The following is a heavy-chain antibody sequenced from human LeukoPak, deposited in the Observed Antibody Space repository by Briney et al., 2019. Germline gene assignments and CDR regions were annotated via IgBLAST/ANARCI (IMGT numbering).Heavy chain of an antibody. Sequence: PGGSLRLSCAASGFTFTNYAMTWVRQAPGKGLEWVSSISGSGGRTYYADSVKGRFTISRDTSKNTLYLQMNSLRAEDTAVYYCANSRLVVTAWRFDPWGQGTLVTVSS. J-gene: IGHJ5*02. D-gene: IGHD2-21*02. V-gene: IGHV3-23*01. CDR2: ISGSGGRT. CDR3: ANSRLVVTAWRFDP. CDR1: GFTFTNYA.